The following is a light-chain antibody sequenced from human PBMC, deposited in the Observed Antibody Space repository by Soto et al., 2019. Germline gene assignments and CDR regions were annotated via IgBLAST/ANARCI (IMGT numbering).Light chain of an antibody. V-gene: IGKV3-20*01. CDR2: GAS. CDR1: HSVLSSH. J-gene: IGKJ1*01. Sequence: EIVLTESPGTLALSPGERATLSCRASHSVLSSHLAWYQQMPGRAPRLLINGASNRATGITDRFSGSGSGTEFTLTISSMQSEDFAVYYCQQYSSWPLTFGQGTKVDIK. CDR3: QQYSSWPLT.